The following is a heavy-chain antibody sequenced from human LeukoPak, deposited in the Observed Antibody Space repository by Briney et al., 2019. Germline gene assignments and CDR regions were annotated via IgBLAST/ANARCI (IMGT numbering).Heavy chain of an antibody. V-gene: IGHV1-18*01. CDR1: GYTFTSYV. D-gene: IGHD3-16*01. Sequence: ASVKGSCKASGYTFTSYVISWVRQAPGQGFEWMGWISAYNGNTNYAQKLQGRVTMTTDTSTSTAYMELRSLRSDDTAVYYCAGHSRDYDYVWGSYWAFDIWGQGTVVTVSS. CDR3: AGHSRDYDYVWGSYWAFDI. J-gene: IGHJ3*02. CDR2: ISAYNGNT.